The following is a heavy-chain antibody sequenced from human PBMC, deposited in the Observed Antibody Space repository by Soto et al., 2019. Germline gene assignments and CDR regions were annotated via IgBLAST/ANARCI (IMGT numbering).Heavy chain of an antibody. Sequence: QITLKESGHTLVKPTQTLTLTCTFSGFSRSSTRIAVGWIRHPPGKALEWLALIYWDDDKRYSPFLKSRLTITLDTSKSQLVLTMSHMVPVDTARYYCAHIVVAGLGYYFDYWGQGTLVTVSS. V-gene: IGHV2-5*02. CDR3: AHIVVAGLGYYFDY. CDR1: GFSRSSTRIA. J-gene: IGHJ4*02. D-gene: IGHD6-19*01. CDR2: IYWDDDK.